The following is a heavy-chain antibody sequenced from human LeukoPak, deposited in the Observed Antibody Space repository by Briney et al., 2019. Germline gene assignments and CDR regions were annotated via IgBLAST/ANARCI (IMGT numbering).Heavy chain of an antibody. J-gene: IGHJ4*02. CDR2: VFYSGST. CDR3: AGYQRTGLSVTGLDY. V-gene: IGHV4-59*01. D-gene: IGHD3-16*02. CDR1: GGSINYDY. Sequence: SETLSLTCTVSGGSINYDYWSWLRQPPGKGLEWLGYVFYSGSTNYSPSLRGRVTMSVDTSKNQFSLRLSSLTASDTAVYYCAGYQRTGLSVTGLDYWGQGILVTVSS.